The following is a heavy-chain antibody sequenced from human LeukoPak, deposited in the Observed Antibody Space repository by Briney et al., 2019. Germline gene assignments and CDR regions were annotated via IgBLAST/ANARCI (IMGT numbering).Heavy chain of an antibody. V-gene: IGHV4-39*02. Sequence: PSETLSLTCTVSGSSISSSSYYWGWIRQPPGKGLEWIGSIYYSGSTYYSPSLKSRVTISVDTSKNQFSLKLSSVTAADTAVYYCARDRHSSGWPDYWGQGTLATVSS. D-gene: IGHD6-19*01. CDR2: IYYSGST. CDR1: GSSISSSSYY. CDR3: ARDRHSSGWPDY. J-gene: IGHJ4*02.